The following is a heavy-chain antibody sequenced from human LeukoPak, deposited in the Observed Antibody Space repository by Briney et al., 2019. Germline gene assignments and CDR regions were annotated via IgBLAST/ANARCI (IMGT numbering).Heavy chain of an antibody. J-gene: IGHJ4*02. CDR1: GYTFTSYY. CDR3: ARDPRSGYHDY. Sequence: GASVKVSCKASGYTFTSYYMHWVRQAPGQGLEWMGIINPSGGSTSYAQRFQGRVTITRDTSASTGYMELSSLRSEDTAVYYCARDPRSGYHDYWGQGTLVTVSS. V-gene: IGHV1-46*01. CDR2: INPSGGST. D-gene: IGHD3-22*01.